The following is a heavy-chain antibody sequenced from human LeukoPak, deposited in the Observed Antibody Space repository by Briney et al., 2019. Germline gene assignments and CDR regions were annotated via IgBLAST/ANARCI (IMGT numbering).Heavy chain of an antibody. CDR1: GFTFSDYY. J-gene: IGHJ4*02. CDR3: ARDYYGDYVFDY. Sequence: GGSLRLSCAASGFTFSDYYMSWIRQAPGKGLGWVSYISSSGSYIYYADSVKGRFTISRDNAKISLDLQMNSLRADDTAVYYCARDYYGDYVFDYWGQGALVTVSS. D-gene: IGHD4-17*01. CDR2: ISSSGSYI. V-gene: IGHV3-11*04.